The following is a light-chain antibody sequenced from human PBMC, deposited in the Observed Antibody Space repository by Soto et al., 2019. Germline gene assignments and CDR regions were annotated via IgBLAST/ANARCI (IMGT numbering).Light chain of an antibody. CDR3: QQYANWPKT. CDR2: DAS. CDR1: HSVTTH. V-gene: IGKV3-15*01. J-gene: IGKJ1*01. Sequence: EIVLTQSPDTLSLSPGERATLSCWASHSVTTHLAWFQQRPGQTPRLLIYDASTRAAGVPARFSGSGSGTEFTLTISSLQSADIAVYFCQQYANWPKTFGQGTKVDIK.